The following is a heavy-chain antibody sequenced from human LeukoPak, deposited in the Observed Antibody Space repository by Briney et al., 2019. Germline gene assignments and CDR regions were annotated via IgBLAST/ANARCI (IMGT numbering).Heavy chain of an antibody. V-gene: IGHV4-34*01. J-gene: IGHJ4*02. CDR1: GGSFSGYY. D-gene: IGHD1-26*01. CDR2: INHSGST. CDR3: ARHRPWEYYFDY. Sequence: SETLSLTCAVYGGSFSGYYWTSIRQFPGKGLEWIGEINHSGSTNYNPSLRSRVTISVDTSKNQFSLKLNSVTAADTAVYYCARHRPWEYYFDYWGQGTLVTVSS.